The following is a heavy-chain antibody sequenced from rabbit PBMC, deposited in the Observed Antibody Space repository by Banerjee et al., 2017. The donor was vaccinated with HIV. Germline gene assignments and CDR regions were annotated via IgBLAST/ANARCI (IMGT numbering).Heavy chain of an antibody. J-gene: IGHJ4*01. D-gene: IGHD2-1*01. CDR1: GFDFSSSHW. V-gene: IGHV1S45*01. CDR2: IYVGGSGST. CDR3: VSYDDYGDRNL. Sequence: QEQLEESGGDLVKPEGSLTLTCTASGFDFSSSHWICWVRQAPGKGLEWITCIYVGGSGSTYYASWAKGRFTISKTSSTTVTLQMTSLTAADTATYFCVSYDDYGDRNLWGPGTLVTVS.